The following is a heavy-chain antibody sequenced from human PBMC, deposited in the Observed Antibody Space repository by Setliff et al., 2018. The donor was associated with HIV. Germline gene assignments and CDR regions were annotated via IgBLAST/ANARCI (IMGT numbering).Heavy chain of an antibody. V-gene: IGHV3-15*01. CDR2: IKSRVDGETT. D-gene: IGHD6-19*01. CDR3: ARDTSRSDESAFDI. J-gene: IGHJ3*02. Sequence: GGSLRLSCAGSGFNFKNAWMSWVRQAPGKGLEWVGRIKSRVDGETTAYAAPLKGRFTISRDDSKNTLYLQMDSLKSEDTAVYYCARDTSRSDESAFDIWGQGTMVTVSS. CDR1: GFNFKNAW.